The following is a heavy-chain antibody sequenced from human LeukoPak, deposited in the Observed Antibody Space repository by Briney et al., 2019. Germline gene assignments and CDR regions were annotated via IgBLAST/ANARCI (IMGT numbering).Heavy chain of an antibody. D-gene: IGHD3-22*01. Sequence: GGSLRLSCAASGFTFSSYAMSWVRQAPGKGLEWVSAISGSGGSTYYADSVKGRFTISRDSSKNTLYLQMNGLRAEDTAVYYCAKLHRGSYYYDSSGYSGDAFDIWGQGTMVTVSS. J-gene: IGHJ3*02. CDR3: AKLHRGSYYYDSSGYSGDAFDI. CDR1: GFTFSSYA. V-gene: IGHV3-23*01. CDR2: ISGSGGST.